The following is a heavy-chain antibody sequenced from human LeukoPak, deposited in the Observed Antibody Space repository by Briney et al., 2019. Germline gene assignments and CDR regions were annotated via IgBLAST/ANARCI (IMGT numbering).Heavy chain of an antibody. J-gene: IGHJ4*02. CDR2: INHSGST. V-gene: IGHV4-34*01. CDR1: GGSLGGYS. Sequence: SETLSLTCAVYGGSLGGYSWSWIRQPPGKGLEWIGEINHSGSTNYNPSLKSRVTISVDTSKNQFSLKLSSVTAADTAVYYCARRQRLRIKAAFDYWGQGTLVTVSS. D-gene: IGHD2/OR15-2a*01. CDR3: ARRQRLRIKAAFDY.